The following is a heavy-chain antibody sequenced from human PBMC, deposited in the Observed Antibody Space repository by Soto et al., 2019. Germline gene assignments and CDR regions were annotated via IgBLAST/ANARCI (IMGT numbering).Heavy chain of an antibody. D-gene: IGHD2-2*01. J-gene: IGHJ4*02. CDR2: INHSGST. CDR3: ARGYQPIVVVPAAPGKIDYFDY. CDR1: GGSSSGYY. Sequence: SETQCRTGAADGGSSSGYYWSWIRQPPGKGLEWIWEINHSGSTNYNPSLKSRVTISVDTSKNQFSLKLSSVTAADTAVYYCARGYQPIVVVPAAPGKIDYFDYWGQGTLVTVSS. V-gene: IGHV4-34*01.